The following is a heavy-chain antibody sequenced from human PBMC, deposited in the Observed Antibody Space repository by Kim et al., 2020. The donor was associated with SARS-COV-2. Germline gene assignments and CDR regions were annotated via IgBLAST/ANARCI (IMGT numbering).Heavy chain of an antibody. Sequence: SETLSLTCTVSGGSFVSFYWTWIRQPPGKELEWLGFIYYGGATDYNPSLKGRANIAINTSKTQFSLTLKSVTAADPAVYFFAKSSWGTDWYFDPWGRGT. J-gene: IGHJ2*01. CDR1: GGSFVSFY. D-gene: IGHD3-16*01. CDR3: AKSSWGTDWYFDP. V-gene: IGHV4-59*01. CDR2: IYYGGAT.